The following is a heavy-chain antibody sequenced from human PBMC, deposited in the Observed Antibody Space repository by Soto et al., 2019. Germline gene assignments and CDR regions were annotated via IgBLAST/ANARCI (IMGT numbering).Heavy chain of an antibody. Sequence: LRLSYAASGFTFSSYEMNWVRQAPGKGLEWVSYISSSGSTIYYADSVKGRFTISRDNAKNSLYLQMNSLRAEDTAVFYCAKDQGLITMIVVVITTIDYWGQGTLVSVSS. CDR3: AKDQGLITMIVVVITTIDY. CDR2: ISSSGSTI. V-gene: IGHV3-48*03. D-gene: IGHD3-22*01. CDR1: GFTFSSYE. J-gene: IGHJ4*02.